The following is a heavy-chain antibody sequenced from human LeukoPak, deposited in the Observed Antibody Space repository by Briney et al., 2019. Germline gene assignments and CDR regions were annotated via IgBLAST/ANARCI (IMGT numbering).Heavy chain of an antibody. V-gene: IGHV3-48*01. J-gene: IGHJ4*02. Sequence: GGSLRLSCAASGFIFSSYGMNWVRQAPGKGLEWVSYISSSSSSIYYADSVKGRFTISRDNAQNSLYLQMNSLKTEDTAVYYCARGYCRSTTSCYFDYWGQGTLVTVSS. CDR2: ISSSSSSI. CDR1: GFIFSSYG. CDR3: ARGYCRSTTSCYFDY. D-gene: IGHD2/OR15-2a*01.